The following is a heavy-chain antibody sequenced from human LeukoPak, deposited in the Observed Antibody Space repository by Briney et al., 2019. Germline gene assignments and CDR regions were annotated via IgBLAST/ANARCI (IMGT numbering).Heavy chain of an antibody. V-gene: IGHV3-66*01. CDR1: GFTVSSKY. J-gene: IGHJ4*02. Sequence: GGSLRLSCAASGFTVSSKYMSWARQAPGKGLEWVSVIYSGGSTYYADSVKGRFTISRDNSKNTLYLQMNSLRAEDTAVYYCASPVGATTVEIYDYWGQGTLVTVSS. D-gene: IGHD1-26*01. CDR2: IYSGGST. CDR3: ASPVGATTVEIYDY.